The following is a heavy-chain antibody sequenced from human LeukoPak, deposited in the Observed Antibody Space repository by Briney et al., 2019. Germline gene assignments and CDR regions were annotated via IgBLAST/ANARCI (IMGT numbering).Heavy chain of an antibody. V-gene: IGHV4-34*01. CDR3: ARGVTLYYYFDL. CDR2: RHYTGAT. Sequence: PSETLTLTCAVYGGSSSGYYWSWFRQPPGKGLEWIGERHYTGATNYSPSLKSRVTISAGTSKNQFSLKVNSVTAADTAVYYCARGVTLYYYFDLWGRGTLVTVSS. CDR1: GGSSSGYY. J-gene: IGHJ2*01. D-gene: IGHD4-23*01.